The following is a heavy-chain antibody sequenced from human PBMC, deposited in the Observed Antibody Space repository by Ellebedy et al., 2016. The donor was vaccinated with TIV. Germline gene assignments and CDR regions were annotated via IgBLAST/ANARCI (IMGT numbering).Heavy chain of an antibody. J-gene: IGHJ6*02. D-gene: IGHD3-22*01. CDR2: GRNKANSYTT. CDR3: TRGGIATTLYYDPMDV. Sequence: GESLKISCAASGFSFSDHYMDWVRQAPGKGLEWVGRGRNKANSYTTEYAASVKGRFSISRDDSKNSLYLQMNSLTSEDTGVYYCTRGGIATTLYYDPMDVWGQGTTVTVSS. CDR1: GFSFSDHY. V-gene: IGHV3-72*01.